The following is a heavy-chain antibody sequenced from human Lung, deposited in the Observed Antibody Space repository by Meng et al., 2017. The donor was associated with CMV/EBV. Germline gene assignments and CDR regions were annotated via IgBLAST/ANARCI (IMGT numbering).Heavy chain of an antibody. V-gene: IGHV3-30*02. D-gene: IGHD3-16*01. CDR3: AKETGPISGRYYYYGIDV. CDR1: GFTFSSYG. Sequence: GESLKISCAASGFTFSSYGMHWVRQAPGKGLEGVAFIRYDGKNEYYADSVKGRFSISRDDSKNTLYLQMNSLRPEDTAVYYCAKETGPISGRYYYYGIDVWGQGXTVTVSS. J-gene: IGHJ6*02. CDR2: IRYDGKNE.